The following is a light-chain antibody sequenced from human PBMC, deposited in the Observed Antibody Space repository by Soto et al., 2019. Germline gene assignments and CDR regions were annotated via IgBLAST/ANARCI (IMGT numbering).Light chain of an antibody. J-gene: IGLJ1*01. CDR1: SSDVGSYYP. CDR2: EVN. Sequence: QSVLTQPASMSGSPGQSITISCTGTSSDVGSYYPVSWFQQHPGKAPKLIIYEVNKRPSGVSDRFSGSKSGNTASLTISGLQAADEAEYYCCSYAGDTTFFVFRTGTKLTVL. CDR3: CSYAGDTTFFV. V-gene: IGLV2-23*02.